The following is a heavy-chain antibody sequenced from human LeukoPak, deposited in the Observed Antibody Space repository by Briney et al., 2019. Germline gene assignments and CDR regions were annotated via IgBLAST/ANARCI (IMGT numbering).Heavy chain of an antibody. V-gene: IGHV3-53*01. D-gene: IGHD3-22*01. CDR1: GFTVSFNY. CDR3: ARGGGELSGGYSKYYFDY. CDR2: IYGGGTT. Sequence: GGSLRLSCAASGFTVSFNYMSWVRQAPGKGLEWVSIIYGGGTTYYADSVKGRFTISGDNSKNTLYLQMNSLRAEDTAVYYCARGGGELSGGYSKYYFDYWGQGTLVTVSS. J-gene: IGHJ4*02.